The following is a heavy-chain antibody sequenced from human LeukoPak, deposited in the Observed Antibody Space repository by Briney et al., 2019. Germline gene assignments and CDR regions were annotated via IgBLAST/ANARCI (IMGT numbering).Heavy chain of an antibody. D-gene: IGHD6-19*01. V-gene: IGHV1-18*01. Sequence: ASVKVSCKASGYTFTSYGISWVRQAPGQGLEWMGWISAYNGNTNYAQKLQGRVTMTTDTSTSTAYMELRSLRSDDTAVYYCARVGWLPRYYYGMDVWGQGTTVTVSS. CDR3: ARVGWLPRYYYGMDV. J-gene: IGHJ6*02. CDR2: ISAYNGNT. CDR1: GYTFTSYG.